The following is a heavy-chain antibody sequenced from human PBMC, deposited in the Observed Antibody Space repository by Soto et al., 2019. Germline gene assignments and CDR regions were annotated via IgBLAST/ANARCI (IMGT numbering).Heavy chain of an antibody. CDR2: ISSSSSYI. CDR3: ARDPITFGGGNWFDP. J-gene: IGHJ5*02. D-gene: IGHD3-16*01. Sequence: LRLSCAASGFTFSSYSMNWVRQAPGKGLEWVSSISSSSSYIYYADSVKGRFTISRDNAKNSLYLQMNSLRAEDTAVYYCARDPITFGGGNWFDPWGQGTLVTVSS. V-gene: IGHV3-21*01. CDR1: GFTFSSYS.